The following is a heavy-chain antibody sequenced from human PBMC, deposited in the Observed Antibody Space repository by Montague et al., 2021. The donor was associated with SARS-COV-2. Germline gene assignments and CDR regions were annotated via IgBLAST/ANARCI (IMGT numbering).Heavy chain of an antibody. V-gene: IGHV3-48*02. CDR2: ISRDSAEV. CDR3: ARDSGITGADDY. Sequence: SLRLSCAASGFTFSEYHMTWVRQAPGKGLQWVSYISRDSAEVYYAESVKGRFSISRDNDRSALYLQLNNLRNEDTATYYCARDSGITGADDYWGQRTLVVVSS. CDR1: GFTFSEYH. J-gene: IGHJ4*02. D-gene: IGHD1-14*01.